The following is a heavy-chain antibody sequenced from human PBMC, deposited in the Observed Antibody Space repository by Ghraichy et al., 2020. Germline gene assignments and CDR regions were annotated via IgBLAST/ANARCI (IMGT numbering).Heavy chain of an antibody. V-gene: IGHV4-34*01. CDR1: GGSFSGYY. D-gene: IGHD1-26*01. J-gene: IGHJ3*02. Sequence: SQTLSLTCAVYGGSFSGYYWSWIRQPPGKGLEWIGEINHSGSTNYNPSLKSRVTISVDTSKNQFSLKLSSVTAADTAVYYCAEGWELPAFDIWGQGTMVTVSS. CDR2: INHSGST. CDR3: AEGWELPAFDI.